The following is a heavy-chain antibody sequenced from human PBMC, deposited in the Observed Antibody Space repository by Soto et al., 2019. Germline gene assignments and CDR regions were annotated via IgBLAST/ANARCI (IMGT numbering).Heavy chain of an antibody. Sequence: VKVSCKASGGTFSSYTISWVRQAPGQGLEWMGRIIPILGIANYAQKFQGRVTITADKSTSTAYMELSSLRSEDTAVYYCARDFDYYYDSSGCYESNWFDPWGQGTLVTVSS. J-gene: IGHJ5*02. CDR1: GGTFSSYT. V-gene: IGHV1-69*04. D-gene: IGHD3-22*01. CDR3: ARDFDYYYDSSGCYESNWFDP. CDR2: IIPILGIA.